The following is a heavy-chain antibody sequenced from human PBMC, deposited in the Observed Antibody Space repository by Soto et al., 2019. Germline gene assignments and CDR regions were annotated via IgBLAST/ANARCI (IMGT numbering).Heavy chain of an antibody. CDR1: GGTFSSYP. Sequence: QVQLVQSGAEVKKPGSSVKVSCEASGGTFSSYPINWVRQAPGQGLEWMGGIIPFFGTSNYAQKFQGRVTITAEDSTSTAYMELRSLRSEDTAVDYCARVGHITNYGMAVWGQVTTVTVSS. D-gene: IGHD1-26*01. CDR3: ARVGHITNYGMAV. CDR2: IIPFFGTS. J-gene: IGHJ6*02. V-gene: IGHV1-69*01.